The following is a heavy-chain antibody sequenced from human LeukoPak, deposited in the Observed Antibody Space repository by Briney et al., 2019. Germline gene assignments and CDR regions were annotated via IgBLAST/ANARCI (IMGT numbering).Heavy chain of an antibody. CDR3: ARLRDSSGYYRTRRYFQH. CDR1: GGSISSYY. V-gene: IGHV4-4*07. CDR2: IYTSGST. Sequence: SETLSLTCTVSGGSISSYYWSWIRQPAGKGLEWIGRIYTSGSTNYNPSLKSRVTMSVDTSKNQFSLKLSSVTAADTAVYYCARLRDSSGYYRTRRYFQHWGQGTLVTVSS. D-gene: IGHD3-22*01. J-gene: IGHJ1*01.